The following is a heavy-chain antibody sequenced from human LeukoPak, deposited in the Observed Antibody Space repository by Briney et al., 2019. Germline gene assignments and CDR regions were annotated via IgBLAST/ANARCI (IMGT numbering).Heavy chain of an antibody. CDR1: GHTFTSYG. V-gene: IGHV1-18*01. CDR2: ICAYNGNP. Sequence: ASVKVSCKASGHTFTSYGISWVRQAPGQGLEWMGWICAYNGNPNYAQKLQGRVTMTTDTSTSTAYMELRSLTSDDTAVYYCARVLRYCSGGNCYSGGLGYMDVWGKGTTVTISS. D-gene: IGHD2-15*01. J-gene: IGHJ6*03. CDR3: ARVLRYCSGGNCYSGGLGYMDV.